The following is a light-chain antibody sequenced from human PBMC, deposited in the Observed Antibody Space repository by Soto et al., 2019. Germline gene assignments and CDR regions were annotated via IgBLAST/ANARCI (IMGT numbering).Light chain of an antibody. Sequence: EIVMTQSPATLSVSPGERATLSCRASQSVSSDLAWYHQKPGQPPRLLIYGASTRATGIPARFSGSGSGTEFTLTINSLQSEDFAFYYCQQYDNWPPFTFGQGTRLEIK. V-gene: IGKV3-15*01. CDR3: QQYDNWPPFT. J-gene: IGKJ5*01. CDR2: GAS. CDR1: QSVSSD.